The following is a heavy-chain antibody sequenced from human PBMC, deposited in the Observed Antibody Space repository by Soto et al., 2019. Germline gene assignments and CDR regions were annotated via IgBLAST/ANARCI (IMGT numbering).Heavy chain of an antibody. D-gene: IGHD6-19*01. J-gene: IGHJ4*01. CDR2: ITWNSGSI. Sequence: EVQLVESGGGLVQPGRSLKLSCAASGFTFHDYAMHWVRQGQGKGLEWVSGITWNSGSIDYADSVKGRFTISRDNAKNSLYLQMNSLRPEDTALYYCAKDIREYSSGWTYFDYWGHGTLVTVSP. V-gene: IGHV3-9*01. CDR3: AKDIREYSSGWTYFDY. CDR1: GFTFHDYA.